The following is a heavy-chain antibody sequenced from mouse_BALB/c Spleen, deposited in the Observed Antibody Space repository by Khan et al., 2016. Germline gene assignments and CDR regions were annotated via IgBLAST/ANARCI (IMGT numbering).Heavy chain of an antibody. CDR2: IWSGGST. J-gene: IGHJ4*01. V-gene: IGHV2-2*02. CDR1: GFSLTSYG. D-gene: IGHD2-4*01. CDR3: ARGGSMITYYYAMDY. Sequence: QMQLEESGPGLVQPSQSLSITCTVSGFSLTSYGVHWVRQSPGKGLEWLGVIWSGGSTDYNAAFISRLSISKDNSKSQVFFKMNSLQANDTAIYYCARGGSMITYYYAMDYWGQGTSVTVSS.